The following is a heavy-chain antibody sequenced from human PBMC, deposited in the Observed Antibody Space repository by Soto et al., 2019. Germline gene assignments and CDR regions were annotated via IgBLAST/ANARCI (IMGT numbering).Heavy chain of an antibody. CDR1: GYTFPSYY. CDR2: INPSGGST. D-gene: IGHD3-22*01. J-gene: IGHJ3*02. Sequence: GASVKVSCKASGYTFPSYYMHGVRQAPGQGLEWMGIINPSGGSTSYAQKFQGRVTMTRDTSTSTVYMELSSLRSEDTAVYYCARVVGYYYDSSGYYGTDAFDIWGQGTMVTVSS. CDR3: ARVVGYYYDSSGYYGTDAFDI. V-gene: IGHV1-46*01.